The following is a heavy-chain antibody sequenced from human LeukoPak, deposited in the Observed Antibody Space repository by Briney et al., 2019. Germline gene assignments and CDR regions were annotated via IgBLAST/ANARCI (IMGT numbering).Heavy chain of an antibody. V-gene: IGHV3-30*18. CDR2: ISYDGSNK. D-gene: IGHD6-19*01. Sequence: GGSLRLSCAASGFTFSSYGMHWVRQAPGKGLERVAVISYDGSNKYYADSVKGRFTISRDNSKNTLYLQMNSLRAEDTAVYYCAKPFIAGLVGDYFDYWGQGTLVTVSS. CDR1: GFTFSSYG. CDR3: AKPFIAGLVGDYFDY. J-gene: IGHJ4*02.